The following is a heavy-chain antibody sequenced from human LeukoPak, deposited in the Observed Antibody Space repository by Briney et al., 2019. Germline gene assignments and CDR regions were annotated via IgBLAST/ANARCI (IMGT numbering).Heavy chain of an antibody. CDR1: GFTFSSYA. V-gene: IGHV3-23*01. CDR2: ISTSGAST. CDR3: AIVHPYYDGSDYWVQ. J-gene: IGHJ4*02. D-gene: IGHD3-22*01. Sequence: GGSLRLSCAASGFTFSSYAMSWVRQAPGKGLEWVSGISTSGASTSYVDSVKGRFTVTRDNPWNTLYLQMNSLRAEDTAIYYCAIVHPYYDGSDYWVQWGQGTLVTVSS.